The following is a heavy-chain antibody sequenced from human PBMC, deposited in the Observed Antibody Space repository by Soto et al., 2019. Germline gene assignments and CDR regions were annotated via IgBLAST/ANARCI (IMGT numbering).Heavy chain of an antibody. D-gene: IGHD4-17*01. CDR2: IDYNGNT. CDR1: GDSISSGYYY. V-gene: IGHV4-30-4*01. J-gene: IGHJ4*02. Sequence: PSETLSLTCTVSGDSISSGYYYWSWIRQPPGKGLEWIGRIDYNGNTYYIPSLKSRLSVSVDTSKNQFSLKLSSVTAADTAVYFCARESFYGADFDYWGQGILVTVSS. CDR3: ARESFYGADFDY.